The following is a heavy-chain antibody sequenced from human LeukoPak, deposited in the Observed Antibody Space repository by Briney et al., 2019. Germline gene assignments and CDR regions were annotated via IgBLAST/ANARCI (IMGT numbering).Heavy chain of an antibody. CDR1: GFTVSSNY. V-gene: IGHV3-53*01. Sequence: GGSLRLSCAASGFTVSSNYMSWVRQAPGKGLEWVSVIYSGGSTYYADSVKGRFTISRDNSKNTLYLQMNSLRAEDTAVYYCARWDTMVRGILVWGQGTLVTVSS. CDR3: ARWDTMVRGILV. J-gene: IGHJ4*02. CDR2: IYSGGST. D-gene: IGHD3-10*01.